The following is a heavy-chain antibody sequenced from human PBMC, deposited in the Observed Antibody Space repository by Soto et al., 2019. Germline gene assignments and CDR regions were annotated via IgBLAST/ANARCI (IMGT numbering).Heavy chain of an antibody. CDR3: ARGRIILGYCSSTSCYAGRGWFDP. Sequence: SETLSLTCAVYGGSFSGYYWSWIRQPPGKGLEWIGEINHSGSTNYNPSLKSRVTISVDTSKNQFSLKLSSVTAADTAVYYCARGRIILGYCSSTSCYAGRGWFDPWGQGTLVTVS. J-gene: IGHJ5*02. D-gene: IGHD2-2*01. V-gene: IGHV4-34*01. CDR2: INHSGST. CDR1: GGSFSGYY.